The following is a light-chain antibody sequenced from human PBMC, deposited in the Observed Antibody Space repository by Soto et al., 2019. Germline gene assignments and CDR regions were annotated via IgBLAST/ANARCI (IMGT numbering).Light chain of an antibody. CDR1: QSLLHSNGYNY. Sequence: DIVMTQSPLSLPVTPGEPASISCRSSQSLLHSNGYNYLDWYLQKPGQSPQLLIYLGSSRASGVPDRFSGSGSGTDFTLKISRVEAEDVGVYYCMQALQTPPTLGQGTKLEIK. CDR2: LGS. V-gene: IGKV2-28*01. CDR3: MQALQTPPT. J-gene: IGKJ2*01.